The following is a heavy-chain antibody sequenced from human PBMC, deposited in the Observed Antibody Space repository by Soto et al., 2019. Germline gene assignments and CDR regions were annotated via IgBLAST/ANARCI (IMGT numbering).Heavy chain of an antibody. J-gene: IGHJ4*02. CDR1: GYTFTSYG. D-gene: IGHD6-19*01. V-gene: IGHV1-18*01. Sequence: AKLPCKASGYTFTSYGISWVRQAPGQGHEWMGWISAYNGNTNYAQKLQGRVTMTTDTSTSSAYMELRSLRSDDTAVYYCARDPFGLSGWIDYWGQGTLVTGSS. CDR3: ARDPFGLSGWIDY. CDR2: ISAYNGNT.